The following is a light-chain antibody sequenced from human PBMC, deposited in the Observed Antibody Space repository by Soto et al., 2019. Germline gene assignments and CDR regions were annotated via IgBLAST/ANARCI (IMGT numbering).Light chain of an antibody. V-gene: IGKV1-33*01. J-gene: IGKJ4*01. Sequence: DIQMTQSPSSLSASVGDRVAFPCQASPEIPNYLNWYQHKPGKAPELLIYDASNXETGVPSRFSGIGSGTEFTFTISSLKPEDFATYYCQRYDNFPLTFGGGTKVDIK. CDR3: QRYDNFPLT. CDR1: PEIPNY. CDR2: DAS.